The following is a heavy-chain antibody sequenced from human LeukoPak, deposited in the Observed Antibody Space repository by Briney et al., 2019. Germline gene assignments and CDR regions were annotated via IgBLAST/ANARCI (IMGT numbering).Heavy chain of an antibody. J-gene: IGHJ4*02. CDR2: IISSSSTI. V-gene: IGHV3-48*01. Sequence: PGGSLRLSCAASGFTFSGYSMNWVRQAPGKGLEWVSYIISSSSTIYYADSVKGRFTISRDNAKNSLYLQMNSLRAEDTAVYYCERDRYTRRYFDYWRQGTLVTVSS. D-gene: IGHD6-13*01. CDR3: ERDRYTRRYFDY. CDR1: GFTFSGYS.